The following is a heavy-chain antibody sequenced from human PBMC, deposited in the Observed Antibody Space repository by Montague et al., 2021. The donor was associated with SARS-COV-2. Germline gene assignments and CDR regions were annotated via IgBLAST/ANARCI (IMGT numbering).Heavy chain of an antibody. V-gene: IGHV4-4*07. D-gene: IGHD2-15*01. CDR1: GGSISNYY. Sequence: SETLSLTCTVSGGSISNYYWSWIRQPAGKGLEWIERIYSSGSTNYNPSLKSRISMSVDTSKNQFSLKLSSVTAADTAIYYCARDYSHCSGGSCVFDYWGQGTLVTVSS. CDR2: IYSSGST. J-gene: IGHJ4*02. CDR3: ARDYSHCSGGSCVFDY.